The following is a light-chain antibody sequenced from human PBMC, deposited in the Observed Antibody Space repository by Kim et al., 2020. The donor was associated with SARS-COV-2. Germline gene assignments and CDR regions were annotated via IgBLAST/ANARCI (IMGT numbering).Light chain of an antibody. CDR1: NSNTAANT. CDR2: AQN. J-gene: IGLJ3*02. V-gene: IGLV1-44*01. CDR3: AAWDDIVIGPV. Sequence: GKRLTSSCSGANSNTAANTVSWYQQLPGAAPKLLVYAQNQRPSGVPDRFSASKSGTSASLAISGLQSEDEADYYCAAWDDIVIGPVFGGGTQLTVL.